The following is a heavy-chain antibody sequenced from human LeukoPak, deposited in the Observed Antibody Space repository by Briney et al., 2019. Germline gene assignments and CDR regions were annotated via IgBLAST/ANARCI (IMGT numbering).Heavy chain of an antibody. Sequence: ASVKVSCKASGYTFTGYGISWVRQAPGQGLEWMGWISAYNGNTGYAQSLRGRVTMTIDTSTSTVYMELRSLRSDDTAVYYCARDVGRSYDLDYWGQGTLVTVSS. D-gene: IGHD3-16*01. J-gene: IGHJ4*02. V-gene: IGHV1-18*01. CDR2: ISAYNGNT. CDR1: GYTFTGYG. CDR3: ARDVGRSYDLDY.